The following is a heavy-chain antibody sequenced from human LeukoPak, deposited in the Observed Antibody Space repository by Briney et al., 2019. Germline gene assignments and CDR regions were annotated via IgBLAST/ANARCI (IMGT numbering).Heavy chain of an antibody. CDR1: GFTVSSNY. Sequence: QTGGSLRLSCAASGFTVSSNYMSWVRQAPWKGLEWVSVVYSGGSTYYADSVKGRFTISRDNSKNTLYLQMNSLRAEDTAVYYCARSYSGKYYYYYMDVWGKGTTVTVSS. D-gene: IGHD1-26*01. CDR3: ARSYSGKYYYYYMDV. CDR2: VYSGGST. J-gene: IGHJ6*03. V-gene: IGHV3-66*01.